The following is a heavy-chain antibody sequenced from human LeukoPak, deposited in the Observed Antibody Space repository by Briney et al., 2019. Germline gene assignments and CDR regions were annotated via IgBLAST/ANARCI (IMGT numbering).Heavy chain of an antibody. J-gene: IGHJ3*02. V-gene: IGHV4-39*07. CDR3: ARGGGSPPRVAFDI. D-gene: IGHD1-26*01. CDR1: GGSISSSSYY. Sequence: PSETLSLTCTVSGGSISSSSYYWGWIRQPPGKGLEWIGSIYYSGSTNYNPSLKSRVTISVDTSKNQFSLKLSSVTAADTAVYYCARGGGSPPRVAFDIWGQGTMVTVSS. CDR2: IYYSGST.